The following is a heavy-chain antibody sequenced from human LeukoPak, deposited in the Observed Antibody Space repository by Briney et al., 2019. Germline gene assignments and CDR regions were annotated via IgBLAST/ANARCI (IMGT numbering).Heavy chain of an antibody. D-gene: IGHD3-22*01. CDR2: ISGSGGST. CDR1: GFTFSSYA. Sequence: GGSLRLSCAASGFTFSSYAMSWVRQAPGKGLEWVSAISGSGGSTYYADSGKGRFTISGVNSKNTLYLQLNSLRAEDTAVYYCARRYYYDSSGYYHYYMDVWGKGTTVTVSS. V-gene: IGHV3-23*01. CDR3: ARRYYYDSSGYYHYYMDV. J-gene: IGHJ6*03.